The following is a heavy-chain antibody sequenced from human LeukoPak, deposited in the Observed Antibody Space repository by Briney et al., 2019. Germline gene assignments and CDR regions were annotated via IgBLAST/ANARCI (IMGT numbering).Heavy chain of an antibody. D-gene: IGHD3-9*01. CDR1: GFIFSSYG. CDR3: ARDIDGRYFDQTAGGWNWFDP. CDR2: IRYGGSNK. V-gene: IGHV3-30*02. Sequence: GGSLRLSCVASGFIFSSYGMHWVRQAPGKGLEWVAFIRYGGSNKYYADSVKGRFTISRDNSKNSLYLQMNSLRAEDTALYHCARDIDGRYFDQTAGGWNWFDPWGQGTLVTVSS. J-gene: IGHJ5*02.